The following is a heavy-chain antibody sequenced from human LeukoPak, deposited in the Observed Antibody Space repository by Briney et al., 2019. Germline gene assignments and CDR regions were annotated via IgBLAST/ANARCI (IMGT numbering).Heavy chain of an antibody. J-gene: IGHJ6*02. V-gene: IGHV3-21*01. D-gene: IGHD2-2*01. CDR3: ARVKGFVEVPVTILEDV. Sequence: GGSLRLSCAASGFTFSSYSMNWVRQAPGKGLEWGSSISSSNSSIYYADPVKGRFTISRDNAKKFLFLKMNSLRAEATVGYYCARVKGFVEVPVTILEDVWGQGTTVTVSS. CDR2: ISSSNSSI. CDR1: GFTFSSYS.